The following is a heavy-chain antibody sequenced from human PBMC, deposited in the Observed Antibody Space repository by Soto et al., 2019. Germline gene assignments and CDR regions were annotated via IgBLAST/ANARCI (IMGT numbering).Heavy chain of an antibody. CDR1: GGSFSGYY. Sequence: QVQLQQWGAGLLKPSETLSLTCAVYGGSFSGYYWSWIRQPPGKGLEWIGEINHSGSTNYNPSLKSRVTISVDTSKNQFSLKLSSVTAADTAVYYCARGALLPAAPQYYYYYGMDVWGQGTTVTVSS. CDR3: ARGALLPAAPQYYYYYGMDV. D-gene: IGHD2-2*01. J-gene: IGHJ6*02. V-gene: IGHV4-34*01. CDR2: INHSGST.